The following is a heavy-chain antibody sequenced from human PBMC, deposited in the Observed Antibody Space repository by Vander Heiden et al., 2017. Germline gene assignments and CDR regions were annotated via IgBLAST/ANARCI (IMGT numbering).Heavy chain of an antibody. J-gene: IGHJ4*02. CDR3: ATSLADTGAFDN. Sequence: QVHLEESGGGAAQPGKSLRPSCVASGLQFTKFGMHWVRQAPGKGLEWVAVLSYDESKRDYVESVRGRFSISRDTSTNTLYLQMDRLRVEDTALYYCATSLADTGAFDNWGQGTLVTVSS. CDR1: GLQFTKFG. D-gene: IGHD6-19*01. V-gene: IGHV3-30*03. CDR2: LSYDESKR.